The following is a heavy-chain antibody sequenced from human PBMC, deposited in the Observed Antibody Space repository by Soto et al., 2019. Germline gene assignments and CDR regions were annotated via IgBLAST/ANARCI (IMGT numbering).Heavy chain of an antibody. CDR1: GGSISSGGYY. D-gene: IGHD5-12*01. J-gene: IGHJ6*02. V-gene: IGHV4-31*03. Sequence: SETLSLTCTVSGGSISSGGYYWSWILQHPGKGLEWIGYIYYSGSTYYNPSLKSRVTISVDTSKNQFSLKLSSVTAADTAVYYCASRYSYGSSNYYYGMYVCGQGTSVIVSS. CDR2: IYYSGST. CDR3: ASRYSYGSSNYYYGMYV.